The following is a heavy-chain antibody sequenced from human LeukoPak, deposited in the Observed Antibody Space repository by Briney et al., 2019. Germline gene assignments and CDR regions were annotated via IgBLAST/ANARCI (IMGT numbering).Heavy chain of an antibody. CDR3: ARLHPGIAAAGKEGFDY. CDR1: GHNPHPYP. Sequence: ASVKVSSTPSGHNPHPYPTDWVPKDPRPGLEWMGWINPNSGGTNYAQKFQGRVTMTRDTSISTAYMELSRLRSDDTAVYYCARLHPGIAAAGKEGFDYWGQGTLVTVSS. CDR2: INPNSGGT. D-gene: IGHD6-13*01. V-gene: IGHV1-2*02. J-gene: IGHJ4*02.